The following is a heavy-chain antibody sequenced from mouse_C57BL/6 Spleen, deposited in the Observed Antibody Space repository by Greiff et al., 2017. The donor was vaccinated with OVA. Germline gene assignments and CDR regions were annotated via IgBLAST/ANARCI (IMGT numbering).Heavy chain of an antibody. CDR2: IDPEDGEI. J-gene: IGHJ3*01. CDR1: GFTIKDYY. V-gene: IGHV14-2*01. Sequence: EVKLLESGAELVKPGASVKLSCTASGFTIKDYYMHWVKQRTEQGLEWIGRIDPEDGEIKYAPKVQGKATITADTASNTAYLQLSSLTSEDTAVYYCARREDWNGAWFAYWGQGTLVTVSA. CDR3: ARREDWNGAWFAY. D-gene: IGHD4-1*01.